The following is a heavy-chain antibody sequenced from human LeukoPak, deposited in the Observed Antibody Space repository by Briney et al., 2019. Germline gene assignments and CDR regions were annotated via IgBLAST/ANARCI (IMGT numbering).Heavy chain of an antibody. CDR2: INPNSGAT. D-gene: IGHD3-10*01. J-gene: IGHJ5*02. Sequence: GASVKVSCTASGYTFTDYYIHWVRLAPGQGLEWMGWINPNSGATNYAQKFQGRVTVTRDTSIRTVYMELTRLTSDDTAVYYCATGPNIYGSGRSWYDPWGQGTLVTVSS. CDR1: GYTFTDYY. V-gene: IGHV1-2*02. CDR3: ATGPNIYGSGRSWYDP.